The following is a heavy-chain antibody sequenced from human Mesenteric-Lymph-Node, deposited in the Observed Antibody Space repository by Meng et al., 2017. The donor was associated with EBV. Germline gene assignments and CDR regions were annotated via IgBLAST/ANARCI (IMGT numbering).Heavy chain of an antibody. Sequence: QVALRESGPGPVKPSGTRSLTCAVSGDSISSDKWWSWVRQPPGKGLEWIGEIYHSGSTNYNPSLTSRVTILVDKSKNQFSLKLSSVTAADTAVYYCASRYCPTTSCRQDWGQGTLVTVSS. CDR3: ASRYCPTTSCRQD. V-gene: IGHV4-4*02. CDR1: GDSISSDKW. CDR2: IYHSGST. J-gene: IGHJ4*02. D-gene: IGHD2-2*01.